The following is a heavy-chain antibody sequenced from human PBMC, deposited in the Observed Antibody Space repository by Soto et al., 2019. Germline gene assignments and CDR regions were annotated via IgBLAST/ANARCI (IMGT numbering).Heavy chain of an antibody. CDR1: GFTFSSYW. Sequence: EVQLVESGGGLVQPGGSLRLSCAASGFTFSSYWMHWVRQAPGKGLVWVSRINSDGSSTSYADSVKGRFTISRDNAKNTLYLQMNSRRAEDTAVYYCARDQSYEGYYGMDVWGQGTTVTVSS. D-gene: IGHD5-12*01. CDR3: ARDQSYEGYYGMDV. V-gene: IGHV3-74*01. J-gene: IGHJ6*02. CDR2: INSDGSST.